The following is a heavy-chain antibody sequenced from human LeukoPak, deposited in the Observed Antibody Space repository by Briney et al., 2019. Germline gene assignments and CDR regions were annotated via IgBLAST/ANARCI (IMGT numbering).Heavy chain of an antibody. Sequence: ASVKVSCKASGYTFTSYDVNWVRQATGQGLEWMGWMNPISGDTGYALKFQGKVTMSRNTSISTAYMELGSLRSEDTAVYYCARVPRRGERFDPWGQGTLVTVSS. CDR2: MNPISGDT. D-gene: IGHD3-10*01. V-gene: IGHV1-8*01. CDR3: ARVPRRGERFDP. J-gene: IGHJ5*02. CDR1: GYTFTSYD.